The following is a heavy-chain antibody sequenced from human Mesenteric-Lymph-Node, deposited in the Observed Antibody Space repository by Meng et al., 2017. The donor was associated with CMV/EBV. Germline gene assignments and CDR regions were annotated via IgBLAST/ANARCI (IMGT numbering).Heavy chain of an antibody. V-gene: IGHV5-51*01. Sequence: GESLKISCKASGYSFTSGWIGWGRQMPGKGLEWRGIIYAGDSDTRYSPSFRGQVIFSVDKSISTAYLQWSSLKASDTAMYYCARLAAGDTAYFDSWGQGTLVTVSS. D-gene: IGHD6-13*01. CDR1: GYSFTSGW. CDR3: ARLAAGDTAYFDS. CDR2: IYAGDSDT. J-gene: IGHJ4*02.